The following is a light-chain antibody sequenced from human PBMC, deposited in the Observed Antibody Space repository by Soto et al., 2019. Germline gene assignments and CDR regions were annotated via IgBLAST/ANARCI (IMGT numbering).Light chain of an antibody. CDR1: QSVSSN. CDR3: QQYNNWPRT. J-gene: IGKJ1*01. Sequence: DIVMTQSPATLSVSPGERATLSCRASQSVSSNLAWYQQKPGQAPRLLIYGASTRATGIPARFSGSGSETEFTFTISSLQSEDSAVYYCQQYNNWPRTFGQGTKV. CDR2: GAS. V-gene: IGKV3-15*01.